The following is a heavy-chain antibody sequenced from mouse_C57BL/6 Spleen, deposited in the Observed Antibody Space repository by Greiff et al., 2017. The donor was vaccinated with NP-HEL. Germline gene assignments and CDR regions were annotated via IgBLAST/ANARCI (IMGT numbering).Heavy chain of an antibody. V-gene: IGHV2-2*01. Sequence: VKVIESGPGLVQPSQSLSITCTVSGFSLTSYGVHWVRQSPGKGLEWLGVIWSGGSTDYNAAFISRLSISKDNSKSQVFFKMNSLQADDTAIYYCARYYDYDDGYYFDYWGQGTTLTVSS. J-gene: IGHJ2*01. D-gene: IGHD2-4*01. CDR1: GFSLTSYG. CDR3: ARYYDYDDGYYFDY. CDR2: IWSGGST.